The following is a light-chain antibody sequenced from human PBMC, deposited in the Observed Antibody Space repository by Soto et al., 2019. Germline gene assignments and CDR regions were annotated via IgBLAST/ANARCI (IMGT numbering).Light chain of an antibody. J-gene: IGKJ1*01. CDR2: GTS. Sequence: EIVLTQSPGTLSLSLGERATLSCRASHSLITSYLAWYQQKVGQAPRLLIYGTSIRATGIPDRFSGSGSGTDFTLTISRLEPEDFAVYYCQQSHSSPPWTFGQGTK. CDR1: HSLITSY. V-gene: IGKV3-20*01. CDR3: QQSHSSPPWT.